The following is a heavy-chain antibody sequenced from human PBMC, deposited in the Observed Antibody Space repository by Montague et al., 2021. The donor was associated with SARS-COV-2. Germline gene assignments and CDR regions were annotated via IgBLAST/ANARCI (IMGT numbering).Heavy chain of an antibody. J-gene: IGHJ4*02. V-gene: IGHV3-30-3*01. Sequence: SLRLSCAASGFTFSSYAMHWVRQALGKGLEWVAVISYDGSNKYYADSVKGRFTISRGNSKNTLYLQMNSLRAGDTAVYYCASPRGPSYYDVLTGSAFDYWGQGTLVTVSS. CDR1: GFTFSSYA. CDR2: ISYDGSNK. D-gene: IGHD3-9*01. CDR3: ASPRGPSYYDVLTGSAFDY.